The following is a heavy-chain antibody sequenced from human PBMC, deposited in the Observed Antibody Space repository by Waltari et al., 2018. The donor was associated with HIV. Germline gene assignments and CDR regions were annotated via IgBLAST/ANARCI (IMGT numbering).Heavy chain of an antibody. CDR3: ARDPGSHHGMDV. V-gene: IGHV3-66*01. Sequence: VHLVEFGGAFVQPGGSLRLSCAPSCFTVSVSYMTWVRQAPGKGLEWVSILYSDGGTNYAESVQGRFAISRDNSKNTVYLHMSSLRAEDTAVYYCARDPGSHHGMDVWGQGTTVTVSS. J-gene: IGHJ6*02. D-gene: IGHD2-15*01. CDR2: LYSDGGT. CDR1: CFTVSVSY.